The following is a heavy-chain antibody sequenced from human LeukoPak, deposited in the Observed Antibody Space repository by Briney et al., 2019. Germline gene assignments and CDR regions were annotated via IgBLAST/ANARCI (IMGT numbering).Heavy chain of an antibody. CDR3: ARTSGNYYYGMDV. CDR1: GGSISSYY. CDR2: IYYSGST. V-gene: IGHV4-59*08. Sequence: RASETLSLTCTVSGGSISSYYWSWVRQPPGKGLEWIGYIYYSGSTNYNPSLKSRVTISVDTSKNQFSLKLSSVTAADTAVYYCARTSGNYYYGMDVWGQGTTVTVSS. J-gene: IGHJ6*02.